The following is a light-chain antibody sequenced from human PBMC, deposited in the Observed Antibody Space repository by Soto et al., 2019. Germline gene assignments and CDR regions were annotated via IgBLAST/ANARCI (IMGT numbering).Light chain of an antibody. Sequence: QSALTQPPSASGSPGQSATISCTGTSSDVGGYKYVSWYQQHPGKAPKLMIFEVSRRPSGVPDRFSGSKSGNTASLTVSGLQAEDEADYYCSSYAGRNTWVFGGGTKLTVL. CDR3: SSYAGRNTWV. CDR1: SSDVGGYKY. CDR2: EVS. V-gene: IGLV2-8*01. J-gene: IGLJ3*02.